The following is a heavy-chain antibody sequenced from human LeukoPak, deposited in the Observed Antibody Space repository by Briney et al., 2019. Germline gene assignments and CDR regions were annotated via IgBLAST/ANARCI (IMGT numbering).Heavy chain of an antibody. D-gene: IGHD1-26*01. CDR1: GFTFSSYW. Sequence: GGSLRLSCAASGFTFSSYWMSWVRQAPGKGLEWVANIKQDGSEEYYVDSVKGRFTISRDNAKNSLYLQMNSLRAEDTAVYYCARDKIVGATYFDYWGQGTLLTVSS. CDR3: ARDKIVGATYFDY. CDR2: IKQDGSEE. V-gene: IGHV3-7*01. J-gene: IGHJ4*02.